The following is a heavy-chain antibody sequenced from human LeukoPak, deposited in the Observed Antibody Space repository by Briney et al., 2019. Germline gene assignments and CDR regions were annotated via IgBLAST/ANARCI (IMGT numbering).Heavy chain of an antibody. Sequence: SETLSLTCTVSGGSISSSGYYWGWIRQPPGKGLEWIGSIYYSGSTYYNPSLKSRVTISVDTSKNQFSLKLSSVTAADTAVYYCASVRAVAGSYYFDYWGQGTLVTVSS. D-gene: IGHD6-19*01. J-gene: IGHJ4*02. CDR3: ASVRAVAGSYYFDY. CDR1: GGSISSSGYY. CDR2: IYYSGST. V-gene: IGHV4-39*01.